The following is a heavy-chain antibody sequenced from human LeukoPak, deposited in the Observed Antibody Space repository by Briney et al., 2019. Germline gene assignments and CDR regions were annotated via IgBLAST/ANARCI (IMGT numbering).Heavy chain of an antibody. CDR1: GFTFSSYN. Sequence: GGSLRLSCAASGFTFSSYNMNWVRQAPGKGLEWVSYISSSGSTIYYADSVKGRFTISRDNSKNTLYLQMNSLRAEDTAVYYCAKGYCSSTSRYSAFEYWGQGTLVIVSS. CDR3: AKGYCSSTSRYSAFEY. V-gene: IGHV3-48*01. CDR2: ISSSGSTI. J-gene: IGHJ4*02. D-gene: IGHD2-2*02.